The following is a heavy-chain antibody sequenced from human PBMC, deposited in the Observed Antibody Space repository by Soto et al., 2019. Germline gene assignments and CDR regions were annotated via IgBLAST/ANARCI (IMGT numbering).Heavy chain of an antibody. D-gene: IGHD3-10*01. CDR1: GGSISSSNYY. CDR3: ARQVLSEYYYYFIDV. J-gene: IGHJ6*03. V-gene: IGHV4-39*01. Sequence: SETLSLTCTVSGGSISSSNYYWGWIRQPPGKGLEWIGSVFYSGPTYYNPSLKSRVVITRDTSANQFSLRLSSVTAADAAVYYCARQVLSEYYYYFIDVWGEGITVTVSS. CDR2: VFYSGPT.